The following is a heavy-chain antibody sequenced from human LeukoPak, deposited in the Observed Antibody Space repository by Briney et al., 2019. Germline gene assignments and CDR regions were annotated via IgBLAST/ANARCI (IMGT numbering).Heavy chain of an antibody. Sequence: SETLSLTCTVSGGSISSGGYYWSWIRQHPGKGLEWIGYIYYSGSTYYNPPLKSRVTISVDTSKNQFSLKLSSVTAADTAVYYCARAPARSTGWFDPWGQGTLVTVSS. CDR2: IYYSGST. CDR1: GGSISSGGYY. CDR3: ARAPARSTGWFDP. J-gene: IGHJ5*02. V-gene: IGHV4-31*03. D-gene: IGHD5/OR15-5a*01.